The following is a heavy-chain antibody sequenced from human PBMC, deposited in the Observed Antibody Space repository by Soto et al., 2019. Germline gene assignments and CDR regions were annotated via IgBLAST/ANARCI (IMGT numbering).Heavy chain of an antibody. CDR1: GFTFDDYA. Sequence: EVLLVESGGGLVQPGRSLRLSCAASGFTFDDYAMHWVRQAPGKGLEWVSGISWSSGTIVYADSVKGRFTISRDNAKNALFLQMNSLRPEDTAVYYCAKDIRIAVAGLLDPWGQGSLVTVSS. D-gene: IGHD6-19*01. J-gene: IGHJ5*02. CDR2: ISWSSGTI. CDR3: AKDIRIAVAGLLDP. V-gene: IGHV3-9*01.